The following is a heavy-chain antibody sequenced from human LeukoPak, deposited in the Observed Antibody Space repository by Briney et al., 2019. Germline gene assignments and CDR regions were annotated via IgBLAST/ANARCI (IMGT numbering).Heavy chain of an antibody. Sequence: PSQTMSLTCTVYGGSISSGDYYWSWIRQPPGKGLEWIGYIYYSGSTYYNPSLKSRVTISVDTSKNQFSLKLSSVTAADTAVYYCARGLGGGYTYFDYWGQGTLVTVSS. CDR3: ARGLGGGYTYFDY. V-gene: IGHV4-30-4*08. J-gene: IGHJ4*02. CDR1: GGSISSGDYY. CDR2: IYYSGST. D-gene: IGHD5-24*01.